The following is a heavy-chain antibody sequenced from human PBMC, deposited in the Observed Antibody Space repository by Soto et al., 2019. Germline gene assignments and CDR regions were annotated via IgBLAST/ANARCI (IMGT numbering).Heavy chain of an antibody. CDR3: TSRPPKVNYYGVFDY. Sequence: GGSLRLSCAASGFTFSEYWMTWVRQAPGKGLEWVANIKQDGSEKYYVDSVKGRFTISRDNTKNSLFLQMNSLRAEDTALYFCTSRPPKVNYYGVFDYWGQGTPVTVSS. J-gene: IGHJ4*02. V-gene: IGHV3-7*03. CDR2: IKQDGSEK. CDR1: GFTFSEYW. D-gene: IGHD3-22*01.